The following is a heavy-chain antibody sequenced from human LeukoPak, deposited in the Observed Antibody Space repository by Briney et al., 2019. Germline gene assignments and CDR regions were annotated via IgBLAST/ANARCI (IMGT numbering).Heavy chain of an antibody. D-gene: IGHD3-10*01. CDR2: ISGSGGGT. Sequence: GGSLRLSCAAPGFTFSSYAMSWVRQAPGKGLEWVSGISGSGGGTYYADSVKGRFTISRDNSKNTLYLQMNSLRAEDTAVYYCAKDGSGSYYLPYSSFDYWGQGTLVTVSS. V-gene: IGHV3-23*01. J-gene: IGHJ4*02. CDR1: GFTFSSYA. CDR3: AKDGSGSYYLPYSSFDY.